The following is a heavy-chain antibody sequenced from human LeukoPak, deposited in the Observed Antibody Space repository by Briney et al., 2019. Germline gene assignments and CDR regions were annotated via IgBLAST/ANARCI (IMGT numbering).Heavy chain of an antibody. V-gene: IGHV1-18*01. J-gene: IGHJ5*02. D-gene: IGHD2-15*01. CDR2: ISGYDGKT. CDR3: ARDFHRARVDCFDP. CDR1: GYTFTSYG. Sequence: ASVKVSCKASGYTFTSYGISWVRQAPGQGLEWMGWISGYDGKTNYAQKFRGRVTMTTDTSTNTAYMELRTLRSDDTAVCYCARDFHRARVDCFDPWGQGTLVTVSS.